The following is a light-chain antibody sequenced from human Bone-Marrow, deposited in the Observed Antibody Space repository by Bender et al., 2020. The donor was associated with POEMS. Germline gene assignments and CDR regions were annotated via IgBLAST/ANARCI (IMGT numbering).Light chain of an antibody. Sequence: QSVLTQPASVSGSPGQSITISCTGSSSDVGGYNYVSWYQQYPGKAPKLLISDVSNRPSVISHRFSGSKSGTSASLAISGLQSEDEADYYCAAWEDSLNGWVFGGGTKLTVL. V-gene: IGLV2-14*03. CDR1: SSDVGGYNY. CDR3: AAWEDSLNGWV. CDR2: DVS. J-gene: IGLJ3*02.